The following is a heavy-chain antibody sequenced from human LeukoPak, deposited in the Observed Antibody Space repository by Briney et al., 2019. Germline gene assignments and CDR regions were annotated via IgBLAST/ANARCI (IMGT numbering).Heavy chain of an antibody. CDR3: ARASRWSREYFQH. D-gene: IGHD6-13*01. V-gene: IGHV4-59*01. Sequence: SETLSLTCTVSGGSISSYNWSWIRQPPGKGLEWIGYIYYSGSTNYNPSLKSRVTISVDTSKNQFSLKLSSVTAADTAVYYCARASRWSREYFQHWGQGTLVTVSS. CDR1: GGSISSYN. CDR2: IYYSGST. J-gene: IGHJ1*01.